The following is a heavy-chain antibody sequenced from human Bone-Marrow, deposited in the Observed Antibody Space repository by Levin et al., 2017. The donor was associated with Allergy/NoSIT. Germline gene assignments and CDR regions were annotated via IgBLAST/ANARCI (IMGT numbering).Heavy chain of an antibody. CDR1: GGSFSGYY. V-gene: IGHV4-34*01. CDR3: ARGRELYYDILTGYYFRGGLAAFDI. Sequence: SETLSLTCAVYGGSFSGYYWSWIRQPPGKGLEWIGEINHSGITNYNPSLKSRVTISVDTSKNQFSLKLSSVTAADTAVYYCARGRELYYDILTGYYFRGGLAAFDIWGQGTMVTVSS. CDR2: INHSGIT. D-gene: IGHD3-9*01. J-gene: IGHJ3*02.